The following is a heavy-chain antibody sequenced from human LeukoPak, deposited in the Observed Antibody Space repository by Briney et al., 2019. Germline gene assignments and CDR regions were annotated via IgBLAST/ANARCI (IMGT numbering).Heavy chain of an antibody. CDR3: ARSGFYCSSTSCYDGYYYYYYMDV. V-gene: IGHV3-20*04. CDR2: INWNGGST. Sequence: GGSLRLSCAASGFTFDDYGMSWVRQAPGKGLEWVSGINWNGGSTGYADSVKGRFTVSRDNAKNSLYLQMNSLRAEDTALYYCARSGFYCSSTSCYDGYYYYYYMDVWGKGTTVTVSS. D-gene: IGHD2-2*01. J-gene: IGHJ6*03. CDR1: GFTFDDYG.